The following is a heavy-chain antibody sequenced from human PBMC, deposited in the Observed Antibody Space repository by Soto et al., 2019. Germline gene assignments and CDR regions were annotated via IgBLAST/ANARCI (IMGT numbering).Heavy chain of an antibody. CDR3: AKDFRAIAADFYYYYYTDV. Sequence: QVQLVESGGGVVQPGRSLRLSCAASGFTFSSYGMHWVRQAPGKGLEWVAVISYDGSNKYYADSVKGRFTISRDNSKNTLYLQMNSLRAEDTAVYYCAKDFRAIAADFYYYYYTDVWGKGTTVTVSS. V-gene: IGHV3-30*18. D-gene: IGHD6-13*01. J-gene: IGHJ6*03. CDR2: ISYDGSNK. CDR1: GFTFSSYG.